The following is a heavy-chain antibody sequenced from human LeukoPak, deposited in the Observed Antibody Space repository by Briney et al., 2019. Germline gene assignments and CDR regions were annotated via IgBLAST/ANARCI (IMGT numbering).Heavy chain of an antibody. CDR2: VSHSGNT. Sequence: PSETLSLTCTVSGGSVISGSYYWSWIRQPPGKGLEWIGYVSHSGNTNYNPPLKSRVTISKDTSKNQFSLNLSSVTAADTAVYYCVREHDWGDFDFWGQGTLVTVSS. V-gene: IGHV4-61*01. J-gene: IGHJ4*02. D-gene: IGHD3-9*01. CDR1: GGSVISGSYY. CDR3: VREHDWGDFDF.